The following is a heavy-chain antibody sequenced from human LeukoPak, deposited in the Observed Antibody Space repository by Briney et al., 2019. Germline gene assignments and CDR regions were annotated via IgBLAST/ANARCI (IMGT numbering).Heavy chain of an antibody. Sequence: GGSLRLSCAASGFTFSSYAMHWVRQAPGKGLEWVAVISYDGSNKYYADSVKGRFTISRDNSKNTLYLQMNSLRAEDTAVYYCARAPTVVTPNALGYWGQGTLVTVSS. V-gene: IGHV3-30-3*01. D-gene: IGHD4-23*01. CDR3: ARAPTVVTPNALGY. CDR1: GFTFSSYA. J-gene: IGHJ4*02. CDR2: ISYDGSNK.